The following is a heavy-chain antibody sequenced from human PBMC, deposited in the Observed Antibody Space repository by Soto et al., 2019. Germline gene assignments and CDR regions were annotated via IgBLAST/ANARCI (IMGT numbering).Heavy chain of an antibody. Sequence: EVQLLESGGGLVQPGGSMRLSCAASGFTFSNYAMSWVRQAPGKGLEWVSGISGSGGRTYYADSVKGRFTISRDNSKNTLYLQINSLRAEDRAVYYCAKEGPMVSYFDYWGQGTLVTVSS. V-gene: IGHV3-23*01. CDR2: ISGSGGRT. CDR3: AKEGPMVSYFDY. J-gene: IGHJ4*02. D-gene: IGHD5-18*01. CDR1: GFTFSNYA.